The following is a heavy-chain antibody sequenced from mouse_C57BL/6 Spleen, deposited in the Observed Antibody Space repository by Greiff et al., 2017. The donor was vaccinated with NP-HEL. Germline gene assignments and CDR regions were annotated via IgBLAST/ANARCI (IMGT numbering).Heavy chain of an antibody. CDR3: ARSGELTWFAY. CDR1: GYAFSSSW. D-gene: IGHD2-13*01. J-gene: IGHJ3*01. Sequence: QVQLQQSGPELVKPGASVKISCKASGYAFSSSWMNWVKQRPGKGLEWIGRIYPGDGDTNYNGKFKGKATLTADMSSNTAYMQLSSLTSEDSAVYFFARSGELTWFAYWGQGTLVTVSA. V-gene: IGHV1-82*01. CDR2: IYPGDGDT.